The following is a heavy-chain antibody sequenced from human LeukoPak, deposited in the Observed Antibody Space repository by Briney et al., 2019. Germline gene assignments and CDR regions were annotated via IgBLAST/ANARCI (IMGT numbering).Heavy chain of an antibody. Sequence: GGSLRLSCAASGFTFSDYYMSWIRQAPGKGLEWVSYISSSGSTIYYADSVKGRFTISRDNAKNSLYLQMNSLRAEDTAEYYCARDHSSSYYDSSRGDYWGQGTLVTVSS. CDR2: ISSSGSTI. CDR1: GFTFSDYY. V-gene: IGHV3-11*04. CDR3: ARDHSSSYYDSSRGDY. J-gene: IGHJ4*02. D-gene: IGHD3-22*01.